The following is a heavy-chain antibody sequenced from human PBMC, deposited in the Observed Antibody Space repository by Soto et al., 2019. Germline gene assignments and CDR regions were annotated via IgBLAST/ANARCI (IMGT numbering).Heavy chain of an antibody. D-gene: IGHD1-26*01. CDR3: ARRYRVGYYGMDV. CDR1: GDSVSSNSAA. V-gene: IGHV6-1*01. CDR2: TYYRSKWYN. Sequence: PSQTLSLTCAISGDSVSSNSAAWNWIRQSPSRGLEWLGRTYYRSKWYNDYAVSVKSRITINPDTSKNQFSLKLSSVTAADTAVYYCARRYRVGYYGMDVWGQGTTVTVSS. J-gene: IGHJ6*02.